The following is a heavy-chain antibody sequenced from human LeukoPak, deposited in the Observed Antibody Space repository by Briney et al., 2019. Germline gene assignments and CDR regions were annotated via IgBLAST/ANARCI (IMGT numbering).Heavy chain of an antibody. V-gene: IGHV4-59*01. Sequence: SETLSLTCTVSGGSISTYYWSWIRQPPGKGLEWIGNIYYSGSTNYNPSLKSRVTISVDTSKNQFSLELTSVTAADTAVYYCAREPYCSSSSCTSVWGQGTLVTVSS. J-gene: IGHJ4*02. CDR1: GGSISTYY. CDR3: AREPYCSSSSCTSV. CDR2: IYYSGST. D-gene: IGHD2-2*01.